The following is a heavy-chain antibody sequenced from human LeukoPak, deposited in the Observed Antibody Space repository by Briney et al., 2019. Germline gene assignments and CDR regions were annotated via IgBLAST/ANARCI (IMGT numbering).Heavy chain of an antibody. CDR3: AREVPENFNFDY. CDR2: IKPSGGST. V-gene: IGHV1-46*01. D-gene: IGHD2/OR15-2a*01. J-gene: IGHJ4*02. CDR1: GYTFTSYY. Sequence: ASVKVSCKASGYTFTSYYTHWVRQTPGQGLEWMGIIKPSGGSTLYAQKFQGRVTVTSDMSTSTVYVELSSLRSEDTAVYYCAREVPENFNFDYWGQGTLVTVSS.